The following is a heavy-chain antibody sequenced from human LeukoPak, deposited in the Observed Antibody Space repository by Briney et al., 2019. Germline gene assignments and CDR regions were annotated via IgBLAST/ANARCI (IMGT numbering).Heavy chain of an antibody. CDR2: ISAGGGST. J-gene: IGHJ4*02. V-gene: IGHV3-23*01. CDR3: AKDRGYSGYEGLSDY. D-gene: IGHD5-12*01. CDR1: GFTFSSYA. Sequence: GGSLRLSCAASGFTFSSYAMSWVRQAPGKGLEWVSGISAGGGSTYYADSVKGRFTISRDNSKITLYLQVSNLRAEDTAVYYCAKDRGYSGYEGLSDYWGQGTLVTVSS.